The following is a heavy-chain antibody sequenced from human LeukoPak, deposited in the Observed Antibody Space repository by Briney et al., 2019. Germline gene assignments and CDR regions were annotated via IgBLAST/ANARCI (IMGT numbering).Heavy chain of an antibody. D-gene: IGHD3-22*01. J-gene: IGHJ4*02. Sequence: GGSLRLSCAASGFTFSSYAMSWLRQAPGKGLEWVSATSGSGGSTYYADSVKGRFTISRDHSKNTLYLQMNSLRAEDTAVYYCAKDRSDSSGYYYFDYWGQGTLVTVSS. CDR2: TSGSGGST. CDR1: GFTFSSYA. V-gene: IGHV3-23*01. CDR3: AKDRSDSSGYYYFDY.